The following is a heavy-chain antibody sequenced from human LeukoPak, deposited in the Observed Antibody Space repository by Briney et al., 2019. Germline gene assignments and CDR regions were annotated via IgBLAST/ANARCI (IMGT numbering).Heavy chain of an antibody. V-gene: IGHV3-64*04. CDR2: ISSNGGST. D-gene: IGHD3-10*01. Sequence: GGSLRLSCSASGFTFSSYAMHWVRQAPGKGLEYVSAISSNGGSTYYADSVKGRFTISRDNSKNTLYLQMNSLRADDTAVYYCAAGFGLGSSSGWGQGTLVTVSS. CDR3: AAGFGLGSSSG. CDR1: GFTFSSYA. J-gene: IGHJ4*02.